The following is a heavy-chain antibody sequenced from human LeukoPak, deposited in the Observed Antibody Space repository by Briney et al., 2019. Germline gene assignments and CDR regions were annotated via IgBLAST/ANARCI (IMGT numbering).Heavy chain of an antibody. CDR2: ISAYNGNT. J-gene: IGHJ4*02. V-gene: IGHV1-18*01. Sequence: VASVKVSCKASGYTFNIYGVSWVRQAPGQGLEWMGWISAYNGNTNYARKFQGRVTMTTDTSTRIAYMELRSLRSDDTAVYYCARERGARYSYGYGHFDYWGLGTLVTVSS. CDR1: GYTFNIYG. CDR3: ARERGARYSYGYGHFDY. D-gene: IGHD5-18*01.